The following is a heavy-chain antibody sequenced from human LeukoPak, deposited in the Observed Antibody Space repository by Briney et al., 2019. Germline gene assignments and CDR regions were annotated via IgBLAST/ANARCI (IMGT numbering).Heavy chain of an antibody. CDR2: YSGDGT. CDR1: GFTFSSYA. D-gene: IGHD1-14*01. V-gene: IGHV3-23*01. CDR3: ARDKNGPET. J-gene: IGHJ4*02. Sequence: GGSLRLSCAASGFTFSSYAMSWVRQAPGRGLDWVSVYSGDGTYYADSVKGRFTISRDNSKNTLSLQMNSLRAEDTAIYYCARDKNGPETWGQGTLVTVSS.